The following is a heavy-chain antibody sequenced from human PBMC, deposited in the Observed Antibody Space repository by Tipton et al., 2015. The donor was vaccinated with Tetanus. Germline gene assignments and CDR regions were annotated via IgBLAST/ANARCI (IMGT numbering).Heavy chain of an antibody. Sequence: TLSLTCAVSGVSIRSSSYFWGWVRQPPGKALEWIGHIFYTGSSHYNPSFEGRVSMSVDTTKNQFSLNLTSVTAADTAVYYCARDSNFYSYSYKGMDVWGQGTTVTVSS. V-gene: IGHV4-39*02. CDR1: GVSIRSSSYF. CDR2: IFYTGSS. D-gene: IGHD4-11*01. J-gene: IGHJ6*02. CDR3: ARDSNFYSYSYKGMDV.